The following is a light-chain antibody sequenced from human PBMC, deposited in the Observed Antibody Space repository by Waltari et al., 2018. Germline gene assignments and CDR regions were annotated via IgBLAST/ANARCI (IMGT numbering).Light chain of an antibody. CDR1: NNDIGALNL. CDR2: EVS. V-gene: IGLV2-14*01. Sequence: QSALTQPASVSGSVGQSISISCTGSNNDIGALNLVSWYQQYPGKPPKLVIYEVSTRPSGVSNRFSASKSGTTASLTISGLQAEDEAEYFCSSYATRCMVLFGGGTRVTVL. J-gene: IGLJ2*01. CDR3: SSYATRCMVL.